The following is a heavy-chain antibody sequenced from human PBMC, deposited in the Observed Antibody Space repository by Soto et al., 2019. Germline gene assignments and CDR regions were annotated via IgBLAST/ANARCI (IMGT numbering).Heavy chain of an antibody. CDR1: EITFSTYA. Sequence: EVQLLESGGGLVQPGGSLRLSCAAPEITFSTYAMNWVRQAPGKGLEWVSRVSGSGYTTYYGDSVKGRFTISRDNSKNTLYLQINTLRAEDTAVYYCAMDYYRDSSGYYPFDYWGQGTLVTVSS. D-gene: IGHD3-22*01. V-gene: IGHV3-23*01. J-gene: IGHJ4*02. CDR2: VSGSGYTT. CDR3: AMDYYRDSSGYYPFDY.